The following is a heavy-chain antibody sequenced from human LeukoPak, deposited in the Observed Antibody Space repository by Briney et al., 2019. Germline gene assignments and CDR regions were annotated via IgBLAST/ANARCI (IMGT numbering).Heavy chain of an antibody. J-gene: IGHJ4*02. V-gene: IGHV3-21*01. CDR3: AKVNPVGLYCSSTSCYWGYFDY. D-gene: IGHD2-2*01. Sequence: GGSLRLSCAASGFTFSSYSMNWVRQAPGKGLEWVSSISSSSYIYYADSVKSRFTISRDNSKNTLYLQMNSLRAEDTAVYYCAKVNPVGLYCSSTSCYWGYFDYWGQGTLVTVSS. CDR2: ISSSSYI. CDR1: GFTFSSYS.